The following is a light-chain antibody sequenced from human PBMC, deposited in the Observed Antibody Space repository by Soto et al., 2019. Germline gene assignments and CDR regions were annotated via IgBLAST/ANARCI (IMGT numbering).Light chain of an antibody. CDR1: HTISSSY. CDR2: GIS. V-gene: IGKV3-20*01. CDR3: HQYVTSSPRT. J-gene: IGKJ1*01. Sequence: VLTQSPGTLSLSPGERATLSCRASHTISSSYLAWYQKKPGQAPRLLKYGISRRATGIPDRSSGSGSGTDFTLTITRLEPEDFEVDYCHQYVTSSPRTVGQGTKVDSK.